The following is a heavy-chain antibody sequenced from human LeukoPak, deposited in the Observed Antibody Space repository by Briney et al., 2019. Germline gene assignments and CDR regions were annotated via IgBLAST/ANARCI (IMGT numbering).Heavy chain of an antibody. V-gene: IGHV4-31*03. Sequence: SQTLSLTCTVSGGSISSGGYYWSWIRQHPGKGLEWIGYIYYSGSTYYNPSLKSRVTISVDTSKNQFSLKLSSVTAADTAVYYCARVGVYYGSGRNWFDPWGQGTLVTVSS. J-gene: IGHJ5*02. D-gene: IGHD3-10*01. CDR2: IYYSGST. CDR3: ARVGVYYGSGRNWFDP. CDR1: GGSISSGGYY.